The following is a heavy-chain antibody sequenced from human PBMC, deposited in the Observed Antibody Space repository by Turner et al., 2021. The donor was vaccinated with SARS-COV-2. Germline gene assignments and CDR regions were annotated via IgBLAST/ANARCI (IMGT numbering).Heavy chain of an antibody. V-gene: IGHV3-30*18. CDR2: MSYDENNQ. J-gene: IGHJ4*02. CDR3: AKDRSFRGGTYLFDY. CDR1: GFTFSSYG. Sequence: QVHLVESGGGVVKPGRSLRISCQAFGFTFSSYGMHWVRQVPGKGLEWVSIMSYDENNQDYADSVKGRITISRDNSKNTLYLQMNSLRAEDTAVYYCAKDRSFRGGTYLFDYWGQGTLVTVSS. D-gene: IGHD1-26*01.